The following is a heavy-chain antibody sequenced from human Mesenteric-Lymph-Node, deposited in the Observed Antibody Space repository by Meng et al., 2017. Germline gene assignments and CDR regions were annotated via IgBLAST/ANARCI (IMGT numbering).Heavy chain of an antibody. CDR2: MNSGGSEI. J-gene: IGHJ3*02. V-gene: IGHV3-7*01. D-gene: IGHD3-10*01. Sequence: GESLKISCAASGFTFRNYWMSWVRQAPGKGLEWVANMNSGGSEIYYVDSVRGRFTISRDNAKNSLYLQVNGLRVEDSAVYYCARDKNYYDSGTSPNNDAFDIWGQGTMVTVSS. CDR3: ARDKNYYDSGTSPNNDAFDI. CDR1: GFTFRNYW.